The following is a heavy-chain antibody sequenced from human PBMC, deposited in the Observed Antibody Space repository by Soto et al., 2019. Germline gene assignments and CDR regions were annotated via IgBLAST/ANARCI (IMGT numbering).Heavy chain of an antibody. D-gene: IGHD2-15*01. CDR2: IYYGGST. V-gene: IGHV4-39*01. CDR1: GGSISSSSYY. Sequence: QLQLQESGPGLVKPSETLSLTCTVSGGSISSSSYYWGWIRQPPGKGLEWLGSIYYGGSTYYNPSLKSRVTISVDTSKNQFSLKLSSVTAADPAVYYCARQLGGGDYVDYWGQGTLVTVSS. CDR3: ARQLGGGDYVDY. J-gene: IGHJ4*02.